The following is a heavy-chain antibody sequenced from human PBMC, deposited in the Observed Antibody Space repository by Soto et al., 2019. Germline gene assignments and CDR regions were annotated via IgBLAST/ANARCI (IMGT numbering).Heavy chain of an antibody. Sequence: QVQLVQSGAEVKKPGASVKVSCKTSGYTFTSHGISWVRQAPGQGLEWMGWISPYNGDTNYAQKLQGRVSVTTDSSTRTAYMELRSLRSEATAVYYCARLVRGSTVGYYYYMDVWGKGTTVTVS. D-gene: IGHD3-10*01. CDR2: ISPYNGDT. CDR3: ARLVRGSTVGYYYYMDV. V-gene: IGHV1-18*01. J-gene: IGHJ6*03. CDR1: GYTFTSHG.